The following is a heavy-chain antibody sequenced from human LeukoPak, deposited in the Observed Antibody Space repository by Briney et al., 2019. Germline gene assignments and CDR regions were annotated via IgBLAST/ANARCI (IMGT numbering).Heavy chain of an antibody. D-gene: IGHD4-17*01. CDR2: ISRSSTYI. J-gene: IGHJ4*02. V-gene: IGHV3-21*04. Sequence: GGSLRLSCAASGFTFSSYTMNWVRQAPGKGLEWVSSISRSSTYIYFADSVRGRFTVSRDNAKNSLYLQMNSLRAEDTAVYYCAKAWTVTTRGGYFDYWGQGTLVTVSS. CDR1: GFTFSSYT. CDR3: AKAWTVTTRGGYFDY.